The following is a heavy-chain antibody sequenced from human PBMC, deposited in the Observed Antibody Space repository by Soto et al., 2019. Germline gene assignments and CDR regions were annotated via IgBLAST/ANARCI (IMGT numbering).Heavy chain of an antibody. CDR2: IRKDGSQR. V-gene: IGHV3-7*05. Sequence: ESGGGLVQPGGSLTLSCAASEFAFSSYWMTWVRQAPGKGLEWVANIRKDGSQRSYLDSVRGRFTSSRDNSKNSLYLQMNSLRAEDTALYFCARDVSPGSSWLYFDAFDIWGQGTRVTVSS. CDR1: EFAFSSYW. J-gene: IGHJ3*02. D-gene: IGHD6-13*01. CDR3: ARDVSPGSSWLYFDAFDI.